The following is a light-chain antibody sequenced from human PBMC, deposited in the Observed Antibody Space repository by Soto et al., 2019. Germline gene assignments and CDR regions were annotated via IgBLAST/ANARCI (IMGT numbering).Light chain of an antibody. CDR1: SSDVGAYNY. Sequence: QSALTQPPSASGSPGQSVTISCTGTSSDVGAYNYVSWFQQHPGKAPKFVIFDVSERPSGVPDRFSGSKSGNTAYLTVSGLQAEVEADYYCCSHAGSNTLFGGGTKLTVL. CDR2: DVS. CDR3: CSHAGSNTL. V-gene: IGLV2-8*01. J-gene: IGLJ3*02.